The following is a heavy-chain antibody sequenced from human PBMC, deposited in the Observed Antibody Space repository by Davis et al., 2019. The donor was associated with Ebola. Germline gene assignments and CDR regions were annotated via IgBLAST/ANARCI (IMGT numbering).Heavy chain of an antibody. CDR2: IDSSATTK. V-gene: IGHV3-48*03. D-gene: IGHD2-21*01. CDR1: EFTFSSYE. CDR3: AREVPFCGGDCLDY. Sequence: GESLKISCAASEFTFSSYEMNWVRQAPGKGLEWVSYIDSSATTKYYADSVKGRFTISRDNAKNSLFLQMNSLTAEDTALYYCAREVPFCGGDCLDYWGQGTLVTVSS. J-gene: IGHJ4*02.